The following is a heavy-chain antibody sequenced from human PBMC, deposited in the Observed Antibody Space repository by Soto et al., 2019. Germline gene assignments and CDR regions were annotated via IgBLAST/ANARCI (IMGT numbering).Heavy chain of an antibody. Sequence: GGSLRLSCAASGFTFSRFWMHWVRQAPGKGLVWVAHIHSDGSSTSYADFVKGRSTISRDNAKNTVYLQMNSLRAEDTAMYYCIRDFGEVGSTAAFDIWGHGTMVTVSS. V-gene: IGHV3-74*01. D-gene: IGHD1-26*01. J-gene: IGHJ3*02. CDR2: IHSDGSST. CDR3: IRDFGEVGSTAAFDI. CDR1: GFTFSRFW.